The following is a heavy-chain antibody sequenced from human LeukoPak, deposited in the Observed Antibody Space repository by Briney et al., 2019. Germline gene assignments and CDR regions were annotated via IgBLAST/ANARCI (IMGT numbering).Heavy chain of an antibody. D-gene: IGHD7-27*01. Sequence: SQTLSLTCSVSGGSIRSGTDYWSWVRQPAGKGLEWIGRIYMSGSTDYNPSFKSRVTMSVDTSKNQLSPKLRSVTAADTAVYYCARVVWGGDYHYSMDVWGKGTTVIVSS. CDR2: IYMSGST. J-gene: IGHJ6*03. CDR3: ARVVWGGDYHYSMDV. V-gene: IGHV4-61*02. CDR1: GGSIRSGTDY.